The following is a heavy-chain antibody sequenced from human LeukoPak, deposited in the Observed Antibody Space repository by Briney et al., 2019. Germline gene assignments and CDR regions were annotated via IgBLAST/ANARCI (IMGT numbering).Heavy chain of an antibody. CDR1: GFTFSSYE. D-gene: IGHD2-15*01. CDR2: ISNNGGST. J-gene: IGHJ4*02. Sequence: GGSLRLSCAASGFTFSSYEMNWVRQAPGKGLEYVSVISNNGGSTFYADSVKGRFTISRDNSKNTLFLQMSGLRAEDTAVYYCVKGGPSTRTFDYWGQGTLVTVSS. CDR3: VKGGPSTRTFDY. V-gene: IGHV3-64D*09.